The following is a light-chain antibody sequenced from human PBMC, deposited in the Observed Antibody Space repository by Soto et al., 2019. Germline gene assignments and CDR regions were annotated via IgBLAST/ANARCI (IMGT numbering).Light chain of an antibody. V-gene: IGKV1-33*01. J-gene: IGKJ4*01. CDR3: QQYGNRPLT. Sequence: DIQMTQSPSSLSASVGDRATITCQASQDISNNLNWYQQKPGKAPKLLIYDASTLETGVPSRFSGSGSGTDFTFTISSLQPEDIATYYCQQYGNRPLTFGGGTKVEIK. CDR1: QDISNN. CDR2: DAS.